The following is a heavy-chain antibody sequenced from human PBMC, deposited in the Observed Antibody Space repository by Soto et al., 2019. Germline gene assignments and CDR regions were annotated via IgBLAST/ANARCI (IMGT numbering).Heavy chain of an antibody. CDR3: AREPVPYDYIWGSYLPINNWFDP. CDR1: GGTFSSYT. D-gene: IGHD3-16*02. V-gene: IGHV1-69*04. J-gene: IGHJ5*02. Sequence: GASVKVSCKASGGTFSSYTISWVRQAPGQGLEWMGRIIPILGIANYAQKFQGRVTITADKSTSTAYMELSSLRSEDTAVYYCAREPVPYDYIWGSYLPINNWFDPWGQGTLVTVSS. CDR2: IIPILGIA.